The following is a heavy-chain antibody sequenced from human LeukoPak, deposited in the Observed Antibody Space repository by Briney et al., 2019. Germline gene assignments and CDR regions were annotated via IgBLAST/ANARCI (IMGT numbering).Heavy chain of an antibody. V-gene: IGHV3-15*01. CDR3: TTDLTYLFTFEF. Sequence: GGSLRLSCAASGFNFADAWMAWVRQAPGRGLEWLGRIKGESDGATTDLAAPVKGRFTFSRDDSKNTLYLQMHSLQIENTAVYYCTTDLTYLFTFEFWGQGTLVTVSS. CDR2: IKGESDGATT. J-gene: IGHJ4*02. CDR1: GFNFADAW. D-gene: IGHD2/OR15-2a*01.